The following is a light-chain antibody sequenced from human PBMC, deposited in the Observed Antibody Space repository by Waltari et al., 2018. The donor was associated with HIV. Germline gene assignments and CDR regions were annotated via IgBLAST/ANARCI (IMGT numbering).Light chain of an antibody. V-gene: IGLV3-1*01. Sequence: SYELTQSPSVSVSPGQTASITSSGDKLGNKFPSRYQQRPGQSPVLVIDQDRKRPSGIPERFSGSNSGNTATLTISGTQAMDEADYYCQAWDSSTVVFGGGTKLTVL. CDR2: QDR. CDR3: QAWDSSTVV. J-gene: IGLJ2*01. CDR1: KLGNKF.